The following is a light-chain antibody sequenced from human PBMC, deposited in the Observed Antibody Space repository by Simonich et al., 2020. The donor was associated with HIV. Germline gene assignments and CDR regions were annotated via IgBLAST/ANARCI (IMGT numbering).Light chain of an antibody. CDR1: SRDVGGYNY. J-gene: IGLJ3*02. CDR2: DIR. V-gene: IGLV2-14*03. Sequence: QSALTQPASVSGSPGQSITISCTGTSRDVGGYNYVSWYRQHPGRAPKLMIYDIRNRPSGVSSRFSGSKSGNTASLTISGLQAEDEADYYCSSYTSSSTLVFGGGTKLTVL. CDR3: SSYTSSSTLV.